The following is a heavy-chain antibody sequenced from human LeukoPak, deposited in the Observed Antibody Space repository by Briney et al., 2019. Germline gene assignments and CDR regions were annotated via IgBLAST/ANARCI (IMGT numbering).Heavy chain of an antibody. J-gene: IGHJ4*02. CDR3: TTGTLTSDY. CDR1: GFNFNNAW. CDR2: IKSKSDGGTT. D-gene: IGHD4-17*01. V-gene: IGHV3-15*01. Sequence: PGGSLRLSCAASGFNFNNAWMNWVRQAPGKGLEWVGRIKSKSDGGTTDNAAPVKGRFAISKDDSKNTLYLQMNSLKTEDTGIYYCTTGTLTSDYRGQGTLVTVSS.